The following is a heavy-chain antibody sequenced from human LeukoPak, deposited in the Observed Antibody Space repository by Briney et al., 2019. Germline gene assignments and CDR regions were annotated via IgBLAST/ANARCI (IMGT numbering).Heavy chain of an antibody. CDR3: TRDGRNYYDSSGYLTLLDY. V-gene: IGHV3-49*04. D-gene: IGHD3-22*01. CDR2: IRSKAYGGTT. CDR1: GFTFGDYA. J-gene: IGHJ4*02. Sequence: GGSLRLPCTASGFTFGDYAMSWVRQAPGKGLEWVGFIRSKAYGGTTEYAASVKGRFTIPRDDSKSIAYLQMNSLKTEDTAVYYCTRDGRNYYDSSGYLTLLDYWGQGTLVTVSS.